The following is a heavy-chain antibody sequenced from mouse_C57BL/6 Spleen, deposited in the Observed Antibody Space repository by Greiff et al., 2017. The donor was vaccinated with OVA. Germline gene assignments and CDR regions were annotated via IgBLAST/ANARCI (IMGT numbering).Heavy chain of an antibody. CDR1: GYTFTSYW. CDR2: IHPNSGST. CDR3: ARGTAQATEFAY. J-gene: IGHJ3*01. D-gene: IGHD3-2*02. Sequence: QVQLQQPGAELVKPGASVKLSCKASGYTFTSYWMHWVKQRPGQGLEWIGMIHPNSGSTNYNEKFKSKATLTGDKSTSTAYRQLSRLTSEDSAVYYCARGTAQATEFAYWGQGTLVTVSA. V-gene: IGHV1-64*01.